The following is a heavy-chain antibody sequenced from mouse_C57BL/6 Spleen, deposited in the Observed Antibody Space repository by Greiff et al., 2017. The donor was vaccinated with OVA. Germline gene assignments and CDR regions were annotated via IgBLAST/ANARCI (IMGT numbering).Heavy chain of an antibody. Sequence: EVKLVESGGGLVKPGGSLKLSCAASGFTFSDYGMHWVRQAPEKGLEWVAYISSGSSTIYYADTVKGRFTISRDNAKNTLFLQMTSLRSEDTAMYYCARLYGNYLDYWGQGTTLTVSS. V-gene: IGHV5-17*01. J-gene: IGHJ2*01. CDR3: ARLYGNYLDY. CDR2: ISSGSSTI. CDR1: GFTFSDYG. D-gene: IGHD2-1*01.